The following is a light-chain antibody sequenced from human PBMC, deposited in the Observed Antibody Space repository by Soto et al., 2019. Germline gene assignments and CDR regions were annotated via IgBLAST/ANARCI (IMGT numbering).Light chain of an antibody. CDR1: QSVSSN. Sequence: EIVMTQSPAPLSVSPGERATLSCTARQSVSSNLAWYQQKPGQAPRLLIYDASNRATGIPARFSGSGSGTDFTLTISSLEPEDFAVYYCQQRSNWLTFGQGTRLEIK. CDR3: QQRSNWLT. V-gene: IGKV3-11*01. CDR2: DAS. J-gene: IGKJ5*01.